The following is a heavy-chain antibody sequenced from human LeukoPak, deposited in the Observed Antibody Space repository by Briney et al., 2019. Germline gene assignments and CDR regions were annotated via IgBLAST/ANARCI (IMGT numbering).Heavy chain of an antibody. CDR1: GGSISSSSYY. CDR2: IYYSGST. D-gene: IGHD6-19*01. V-gene: IGHV4-61*01. Sequence: PSETLSLTCTVSGGSISSSSYYWRWLRQHPGEGREWIGYIYYSGSTNYNPSLKSRVTISVDTSKNQFSLKLSSVTAADTAVYYCARYQQWREGYDYWGQGTLVTVSS. CDR3: ARYQQWREGYDY. J-gene: IGHJ4*02.